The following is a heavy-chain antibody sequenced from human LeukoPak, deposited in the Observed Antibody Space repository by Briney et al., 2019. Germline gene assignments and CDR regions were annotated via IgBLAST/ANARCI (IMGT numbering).Heavy chain of an antibody. Sequence: GGSLRLSCVASGFTFSTYSMNWVRQAPGKGLEWVSCISSSSSFRYYADSVKGRFTISRDNAKNSLYLQMNSLRVEDTAVYYCARSGSSGWYECDSWGQGTLVTVSS. D-gene: IGHD6-19*01. V-gene: IGHV3-21*01. CDR3: ARSGSSGWYECDS. CDR1: GFTFSTYS. CDR2: ISSSSSFR. J-gene: IGHJ5*01.